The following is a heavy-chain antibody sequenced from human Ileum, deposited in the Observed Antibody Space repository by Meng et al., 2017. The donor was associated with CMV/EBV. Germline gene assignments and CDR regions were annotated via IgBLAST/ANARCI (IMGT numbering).Heavy chain of an antibody. Sequence: LCGAASFFLIGAYKLTGGHPARGKGLGWVSFNGGSGNIIYYADSVKGRFTICRDNAKSSLYLEINSMRAEDTAVYYCARGNYGFDYWGQGTLVTVSS. CDR2: NGGSGNII. CDR1: FFLIGAYK. J-gene: IGHJ4*02. CDR3: ARGNYGFDY. D-gene: IGHD4-17*01. V-gene: IGHV3-11*01.